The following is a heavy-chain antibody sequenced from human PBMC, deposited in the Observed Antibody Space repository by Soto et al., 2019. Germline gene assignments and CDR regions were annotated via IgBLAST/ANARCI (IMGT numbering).Heavy chain of an antibody. CDR3: ARVVMTTVQTSYYYGMDV. CDR1: GATFRSYA. J-gene: IGHJ6*02. V-gene: IGHV1-69*13. Sequence: SVKVCCKASGATFRSYAISWVRQAPGQALEWMGGIAPFMGTENYAQKFHGRGTITADESKSTAYMELSSLRSENTAVYYCARVVMTTVQTSYYYGMDVWGQGTTVTVSS. CDR2: IAPFMGTE. D-gene: IGHD4-4*01.